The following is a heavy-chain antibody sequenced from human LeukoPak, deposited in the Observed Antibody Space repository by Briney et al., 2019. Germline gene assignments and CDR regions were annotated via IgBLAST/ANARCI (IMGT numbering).Heavy chain of an antibody. V-gene: IGHV4-39*01. CDR2: IYYSGST. CDR3: ARHPLRGSGTYYRDYYYYMDV. J-gene: IGHJ6*03. D-gene: IGHD3-10*01. CDR1: GGSFSGYY. Sequence: PSETLSLTCAVYGGSFSGYYWGWIRQPPGKGLEWIGSIYYSGSTYYSPSLKSRITISVDTSKNHFSLKLSSVTAADTAVYYCARHPLRGSGTYYRDYYYYMDVWGKGTTVTVSS.